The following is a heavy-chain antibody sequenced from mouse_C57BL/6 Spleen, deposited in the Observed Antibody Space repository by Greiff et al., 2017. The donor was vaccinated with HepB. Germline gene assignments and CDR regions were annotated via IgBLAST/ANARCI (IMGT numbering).Heavy chain of an antibody. CDR3: ASHYYGSSPYYAMDY. D-gene: IGHD1-1*01. CDR2: INPYNGDT. V-gene: IGHV1-20*01. Sequence: EVQLQQSGPELVKPGDSVKISCKASGYSFTGYFMNWVMQSHGKSLEWIGRINPYNGDTFYNQKFKGKATLTVDKSSSTAHMELRSLTSEDSAVYYCASHYYGSSPYYAMDYWGQGTSVTVSS. CDR1: GYSFTGYF. J-gene: IGHJ4*01.